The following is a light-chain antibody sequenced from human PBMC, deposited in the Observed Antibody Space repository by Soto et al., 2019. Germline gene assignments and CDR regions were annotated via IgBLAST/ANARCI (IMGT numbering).Light chain of an antibody. Sequence: IVSTQSTGPLSLSLSARATVPSQPSQSVGSNYLAWYQRKPGQAPRLLIYGASSRATGIPDRFSGSGSGTDFTLTISRLEPEDFSVYYCQLYATPLFTFGPVTKVDIK. CDR3: QLYATPLFT. CDR2: GAS. V-gene: IGKV3-20*01. J-gene: IGKJ3*01. CDR1: QSVGSNY.